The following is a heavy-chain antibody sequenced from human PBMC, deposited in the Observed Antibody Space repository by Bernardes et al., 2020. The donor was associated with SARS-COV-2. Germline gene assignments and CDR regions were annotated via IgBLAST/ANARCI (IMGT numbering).Heavy chain of an antibody. D-gene: IGHD4-17*01. CDR2: VSGSGGGP. CDR3: AKEADGDYEVGYNWFDP. J-gene: IGHJ5*02. CDR1: GVPLCRYG. V-gene: IGHV3-23*01. Sequence: GGALRPSCAASGVPLCRYGKSWVPPGPGKGGGGGSGVSGSGGGPDYADSVKGRFTISRDNSKNTLSLQMNSLRAEDTAVYYCAKEADGDYEVGYNWFDPWGQGTLVTVSS.